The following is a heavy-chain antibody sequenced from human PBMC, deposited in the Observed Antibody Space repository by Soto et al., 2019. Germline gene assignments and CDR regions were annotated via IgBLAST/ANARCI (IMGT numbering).Heavy chain of an antibody. CDR1: GFSLSTSGMS. J-gene: IGHJ5*02. CDR3: ARISGSYQRGYVS. D-gene: IGHD1-26*01. V-gene: IGHV2-70*13. Sequence: SGPTLVNPTQTLTLTCVFSGFSLSTSGMSVSWIRQPPGKALEWLALIDWSDDVYYNTSLKTRLSMSKDTSKNLVVLIMTNLDPSDTATYYCARISGSYQRGYVSWGRGPLVSVSS. CDR2: IDWSDDV.